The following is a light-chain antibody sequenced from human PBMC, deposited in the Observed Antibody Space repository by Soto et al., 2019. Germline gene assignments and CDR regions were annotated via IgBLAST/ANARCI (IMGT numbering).Light chain of an antibody. CDR1: QSLAHNDGIDY. CDR3: MQGTHWPIT. V-gene: IGKV2-30*02. J-gene: IGKJ5*01. Sequence: VMMTQSPVAMPVTLGQPASISCRSNQSLAHNDGIDYIGWYQRRPGRSPRRLIYKVSNRDSGVPARFSGSRSGTDFALKISRVEAEDVGVYYCMQGTHWPITFGQGTRLAMK. CDR2: KVS.